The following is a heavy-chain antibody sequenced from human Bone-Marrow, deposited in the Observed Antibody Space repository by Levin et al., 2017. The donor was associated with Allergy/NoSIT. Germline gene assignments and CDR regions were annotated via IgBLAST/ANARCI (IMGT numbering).Heavy chain of an antibody. D-gene: IGHD6-6*01. J-gene: IGHJ6*02. CDR3: ARGPYSSSGYYYYGMDV. CDR2: ISAYNGNT. Sequence: GESLKISCKASGYTFTSYGISWVRQAPGQGLEWMGWISAYNGNTNYAQKLQGRVTMTTDTSTSTAYMELRSLRSDDTAVYYCARGPYSSSGYYYYGMDVWGQGTTVTVSS. CDR1: GYTFTSYG. V-gene: IGHV1-18*01.